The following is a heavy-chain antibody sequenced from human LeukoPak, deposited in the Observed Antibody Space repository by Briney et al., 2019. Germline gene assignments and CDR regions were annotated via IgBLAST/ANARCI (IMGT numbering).Heavy chain of an antibody. CDR1: GDSISNYY. D-gene: IGHD3-3*01. J-gene: IGHJ3*02. CDR2: IYSSGST. CDR3: AREPIIDFWSGTDGFDI. Sequence: SETLSLTCSVSGDSISNYYWNWIRQSVGKGLEWIGRIYSSGSTTSNPSLKSRVTMSVDTSKKQFSLKLSSVTAADTAVYYCAREPIIDFWSGTDGFDIWGQGAMVTVSS. V-gene: IGHV4-4*07.